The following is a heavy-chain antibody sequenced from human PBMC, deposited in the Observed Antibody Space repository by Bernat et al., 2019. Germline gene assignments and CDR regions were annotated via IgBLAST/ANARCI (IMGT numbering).Heavy chain of an antibody. V-gene: IGHV3-21*01. CDR2: ISGDSSYI. D-gene: IGHD1-14*01. Sequence: EVQLVESGGGLVEPGGSLRLSCAASGFTFSSYSMNWVRQAPGKGLEWVSAISGDSSYIIYAGSVKGRFTISRDYAKNSLYLQMNGLRAEDTAVYYWASHPDNIGWFDYWGQGTLVTVSS. CDR3: ASHPDNIGWFDY. CDR1: GFTFSSYS. J-gene: IGHJ5*01.